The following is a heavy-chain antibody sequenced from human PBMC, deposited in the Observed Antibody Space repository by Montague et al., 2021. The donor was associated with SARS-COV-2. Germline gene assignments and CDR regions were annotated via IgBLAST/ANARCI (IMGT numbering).Heavy chain of an antibody. Sequence: SLRLSCAASGFTFSSYSMNWVRQAPGKGLEWVSSISSSSSSYIYYADSVKGRFTISRDNAKNSLYLQMNSLRAEDTAVYYCARSYSSSWHFGIGMDVWGQGTTVTVSS. CDR3: ARSYSSSWHFGIGMDV. V-gene: IGHV3-21*01. J-gene: IGHJ6*02. D-gene: IGHD6-13*01. CDR2: ISSSSSSYI. CDR1: GFTFSSYS.